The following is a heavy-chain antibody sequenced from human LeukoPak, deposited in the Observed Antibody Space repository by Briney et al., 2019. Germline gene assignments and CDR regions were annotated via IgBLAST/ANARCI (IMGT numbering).Heavy chain of an antibody. J-gene: IGHJ4*02. D-gene: IGHD3-22*01. CDR1: GFTFSSYA. CDR2: ISGNGGST. CDR3: AKDQAMAYYDSRGYDY. V-gene: IGHV3-23*01. Sequence: AGSLRLSCAASGFTFSSYAMNWVRQAPATGLELVSTISGNGGSTYYANSVKGRFTISRDNSKNTLYLQMNSLRAEDTAVYYCAKDQAMAYYDSRGYDYWGQGTLVTVSS.